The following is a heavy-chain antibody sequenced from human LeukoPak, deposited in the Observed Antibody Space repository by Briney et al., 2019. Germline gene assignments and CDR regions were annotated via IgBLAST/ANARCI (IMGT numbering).Heavy chain of an antibody. J-gene: IGHJ4*02. CDR3: ARERDGRFFDY. CDR1: GLTFRSYW. CDR2: INQDGSEK. Sequence: GGSPRLSCAVSGLTFRSYWMSWVRQAPGKGLEWVANINQDGSEKYFVDSVKGRFTISRDNAKNSLHLQMNTLRAEDTAVYYCARERDGRFFDYWGQGTLVTVSS. V-gene: IGHV3-7*01. D-gene: IGHD5-24*01.